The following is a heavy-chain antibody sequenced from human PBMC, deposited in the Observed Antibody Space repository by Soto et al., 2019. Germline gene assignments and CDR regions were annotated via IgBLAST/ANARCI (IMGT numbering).Heavy chain of an antibody. V-gene: IGHV3-48*03. CDR3: ATDRLRSGFFDH. CDR2: ISSTGRTI. Sequence: EVKLVESVGGLGQPGGSLTISCAASGFTFRNYAMNWVRQAPGKGLEWLSFISSTGRTIYYTDSVKGRFTISRDNAKNSVHLLMSSLRVEDTAVYYCATDRLRSGFFDHWGQGTPVTVSS. D-gene: IGHD3-3*01. J-gene: IGHJ4*02. CDR1: GFTFRNYA.